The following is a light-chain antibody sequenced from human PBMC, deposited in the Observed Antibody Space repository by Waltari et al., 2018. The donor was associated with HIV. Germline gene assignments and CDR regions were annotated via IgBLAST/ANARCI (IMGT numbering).Light chain of an antibody. V-gene: IGKV4-1*01. CDR1: PSLLYSSTNKNY. Sequence: DIVMTQSPDSLAVSLGERATIHCTSSPSLLYSSTNKNYLTWYQQKSGQPPNLLIYWASTRESGVPDRFTGSGSGTHFTLTISSLQAEDVAVYYCQQYYSSPPTFGQGTKVEIK. CDR2: WAS. CDR3: QQYYSSPPT. J-gene: IGKJ1*01.